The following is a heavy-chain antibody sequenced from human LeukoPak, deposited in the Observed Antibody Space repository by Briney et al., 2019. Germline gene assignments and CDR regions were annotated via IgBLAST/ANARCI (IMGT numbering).Heavy chain of an antibody. CDR3: ARVRRTVTSYGSGSNWFDP. CDR1: GYTFTGYY. V-gene: IGHV1-2*06. Sequence: ASVKVSCKASGYTFTGYYMHWVRQAPGQGLEWMGRINPDSGGTNYAQKFQGRVTMTRDTSISTAYMELSRLRSDDTAVYYCARVRRTVTSYGSGSNWFDPWGQGTLVTVSS. J-gene: IGHJ5*02. D-gene: IGHD3-10*01. CDR2: INPDSGGT.